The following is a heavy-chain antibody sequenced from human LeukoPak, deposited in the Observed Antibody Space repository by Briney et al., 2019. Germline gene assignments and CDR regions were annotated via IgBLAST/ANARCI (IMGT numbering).Heavy chain of an antibody. D-gene: IGHD2-2*02. Sequence: PSETLSLTCTVSGDSISSGDYYWSWIRQPPGKGLEWIGYTYYSGSTYYNPSLKSRVTISVDTSKNQFSLKMTSVTAADTAVYYCARDECSSTSCYTNYYYGMDVWGQGTTVTVSS. V-gene: IGHV4-30-4*01. CDR2: TYYSGST. CDR1: GDSISSGDYY. CDR3: ARDECSSTSCYTNYYYGMDV. J-gene: IGHJ6*02.